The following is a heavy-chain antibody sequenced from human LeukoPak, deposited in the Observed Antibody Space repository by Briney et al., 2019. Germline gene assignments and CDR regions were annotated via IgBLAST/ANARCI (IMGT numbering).Heavy chain of an antibody. V-gene: IGHV4-39*07. CDR2: IYYSGST. D-gene: IGHD5-18*01. Sequence: SETLSLTCTVSGGSISSSSYYWGWIRQPPGKGLEWIGSIYYSGSTYYNPSLKSRVTISVDTSKNQFSLKLSSVTAADTAVYYCARAVDTAMVIGYWGQGTLVTVSS. CDR3: ARAVDTAMVIGY. J-gene: IGHJ4*02. CDR1: GGSISSSSYY.